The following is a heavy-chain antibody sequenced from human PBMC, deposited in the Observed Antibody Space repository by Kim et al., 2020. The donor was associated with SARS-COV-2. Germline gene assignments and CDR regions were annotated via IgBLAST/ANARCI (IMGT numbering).Heavy chain of an antibody. CDR3: ARDGYYILTGTLMYYYYYYMDV. J-gene: IGHJ6*03. D-gene: IGHD3-9*01. CDR1: GFTFSSYW. CDR2: INSDGSST. V-gene: IGHV3-74*01. Sequence: GGSLRLSCAASGFTFSSYWMHWVRQAPGKGLVWVSRINSDGSSTSYADSVKGRFTISRDNAKNTLYLQMNSLRAEDTAVYYCARDGYYILTGTLMYYYYYYMDVWGKGTTVTVSS.